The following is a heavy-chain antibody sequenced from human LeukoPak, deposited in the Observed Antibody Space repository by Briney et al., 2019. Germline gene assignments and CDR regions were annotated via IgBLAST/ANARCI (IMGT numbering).Heavy chain of an antibody. CDR1: GGSISSSSYY. J-gene: IGHJ5*02. D-gene: IGHD3-9*01. V-gene: IGHV4-39*07. CDR2: IYYSGST. Sequence: SETLSLTCTVSGGSISSSSYYWGWIRQPPGKGLEWIGSIYYSGSTYYNPSLKSRVTISVDTSKNQFSLKLSSVTAADTAVYYCARDNHDILTGEYNWFDPWGQGTLVTVSS. CDR3: ARDNHDILTGEYNWFDP.